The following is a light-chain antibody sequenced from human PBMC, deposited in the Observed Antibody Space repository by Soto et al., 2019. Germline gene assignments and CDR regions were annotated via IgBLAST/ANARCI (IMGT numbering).Light chain of an antibody. V-gene: IGLV1-44*01. CDR2: SNN. CDR3: AAWDDSLNAWV. J-gene: IGLJ3*02. CDR1: SSNIGSNT. Sequence: SVLTRPPSASGTPGQRVTISCSGSSSNIGSNTVNWYQQLPGTAPKLLIYSNNQRPSGVPDRFSGSKSGTSASLAISGLQSEDEADYYCAAWDDSLNAWVFGGGTKLTVL.